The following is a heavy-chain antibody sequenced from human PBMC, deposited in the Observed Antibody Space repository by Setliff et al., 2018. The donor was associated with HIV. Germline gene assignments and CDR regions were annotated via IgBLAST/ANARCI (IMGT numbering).Heavy chain of an antibody. CDR3: ARDGGKYYYGSGFDL. D-gene: IGHD3-10*01. V-gene: IGHV4-38-2*02. Sequence: SETLSLTCGVSGYSISSDYCWGWIRQPPGKGLEWIGDMCHGGNNNYYNPSLKSRVTISVDTSKNQFFLKVTSVTAADTAVYYCARDGGKYYYGSGFDLWGRGTLVTVSS. CDR2: MCHGGNNN. J-gene: IGHJ2*01. CDR1: GYSISSDYC.